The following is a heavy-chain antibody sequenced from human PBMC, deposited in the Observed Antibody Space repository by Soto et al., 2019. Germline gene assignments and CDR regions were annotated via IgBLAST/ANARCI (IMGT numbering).Heavy chain of an antibody. Sequence: SETLSLTCTVSGGYVSRGSYYWSWVRQPPGKGLEWLGYISDSGNTNYNPSLKSRVAMSIDTSKRQLSLNLWSLTAADTAVYYCVRGNSGWSPYRSRLFHFYYMDVWGKGTTVTVSS. V-gene: IGHV4-61*01. D-gene: IGHD6-19*01. CDR1: GGYVSRGSYY. CDR3: VRGNSGWSPYRSRLFHFYYMDV. J-gene: IGHJ6*03. CDR2: ISDSGNT.